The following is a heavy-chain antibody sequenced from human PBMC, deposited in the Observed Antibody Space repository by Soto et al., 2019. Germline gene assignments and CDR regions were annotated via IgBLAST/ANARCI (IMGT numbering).Heavy chain of an antibody. J-gene: IGHJ6*02. CDR2: IIDSGGST. CDR1: GFTLRNSR. V-gene: IGHV3-23*01. Sequence: GGSLRLSCAASGFTLRNSRMSWVRQAPGKGLEWVSDIIDSGGSTYYADSVKGRFTISRDNSKSTLYLQMNSLRAEDTAVYYCGKGRSYYYYYGVDVWGQGTTVTVSS. D-gene: IGHD1-26*01. CDR3: GKGRSYYYYYGVDV.